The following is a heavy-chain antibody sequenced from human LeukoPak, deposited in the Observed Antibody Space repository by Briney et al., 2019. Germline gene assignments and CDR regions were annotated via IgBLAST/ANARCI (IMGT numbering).Heavy chain of an antibody. J-gene: IGHJ4*02. V-gene: IGHV1-18*01. CDR3: ARAVPRYSSYSTRSTYYFDY. D-gene: IGHD4-11*01. CDR1: GYTFTSYG. Sequence: ASVKVSCKASGYTFTSYGISWVRQAPGQGLEWMGWISAYNSNTNYAQKLQGRVTMTTDTSTSTAYMELRSLRSDDTAVYYCARAVPRYSSYSTRSTYYFDYWGQGTLVTVSS. CDR2: ISAYNSNT.